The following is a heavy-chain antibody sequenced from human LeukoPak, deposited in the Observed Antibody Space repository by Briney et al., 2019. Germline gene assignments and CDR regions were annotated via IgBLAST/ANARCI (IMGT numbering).Heavy chain of an antibody. D-gene: IGHD3-10*01. CDR1: GYTFTSYA. CDR3: ARGSVLLWFGELVPFDP. V-gene: IGHV1-3*01. J-gene: IGHJ5*02. CDR2: INAGNGNT. Sequence: GASVKVSCKASGYTFTSYAMHWVRQAPGQRLEWMGWINAGNGNTKYSQKFQGRVTITRDTSASTAYMELSSLRSEDTAVYYCARGSVLLWFGELVPFDPWGQGTLVTVSS.